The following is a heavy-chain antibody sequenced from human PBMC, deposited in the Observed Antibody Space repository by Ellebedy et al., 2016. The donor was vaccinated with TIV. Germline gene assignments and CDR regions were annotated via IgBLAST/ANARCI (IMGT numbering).Heavy chain of an antibody. CDR3: AKDPFYYDSRFDY. Sequence: GGSLRLXCAASGFTFSSYAMSWVRQAPGKGLEWVSAISGSGGSTYYADSVKGRFTISRDNSKNTLYLQMNSLRAEDTAVYYCAKDPFYYDSRFDYWGQGTLVTVSS. CDR1: GFTFSSYA. V-gene: IGHV3-23*01. J-gene: IGHJ4*02. D-gene: IGHD3-22*01. CDR2: ISGSGGST.